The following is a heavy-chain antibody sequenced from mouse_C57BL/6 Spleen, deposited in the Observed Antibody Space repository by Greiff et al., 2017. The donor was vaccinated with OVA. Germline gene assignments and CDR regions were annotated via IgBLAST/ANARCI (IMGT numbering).Heavy chain of an antibody. CDR1: GFSFNTYA. CDR2: IRSNSNNYAT. V-gene: IGHV10-1*01. CDR3: VRQTRTTVVAPYWYFDV. Sequence: EVQGVESGGGLVQPKGSLKLSCAASGFSFNTYAMNWVRQAPGKGLEWVARIRSNSNNYATYYADSVKDRFTISRDDSESMLYLQMNNLKTEDTTMYYCVRQTRTTVVAPYWYFDVWGTGTTVTVSS. D-gene: IGHD1-1*01. J-gene: IGHJ1*03.